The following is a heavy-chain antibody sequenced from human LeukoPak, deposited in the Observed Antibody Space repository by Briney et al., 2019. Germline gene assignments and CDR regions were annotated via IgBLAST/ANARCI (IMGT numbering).Heavy chain of an antibody. Sequence: GGSLRLSCAASGFTFPDYAMSWVRQAPGKGLEWVSAISGSGGSTYYADSVKGRFTISRDNSKNTLYLQMNSLRAEDTAVYYCAKGVNYGDYFDAFDIWGQGTMVTVSS. V-gene: IGHV3-23*01. CDR3: AKGVNYGDYFDAFDI. CDR2: ISGSGGST. CDR1: GFTFPDYA. D-gene: IGHD4-17*01. J-gene: IGHJ3*02.